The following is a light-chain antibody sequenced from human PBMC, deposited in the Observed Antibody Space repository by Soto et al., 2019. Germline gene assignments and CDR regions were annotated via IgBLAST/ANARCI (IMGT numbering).Light chain of an antibody. CDR2: GNS. Sequence: QLVLTQPPSVSGAPGQRVTISCTGSRSNIGAGYDVHWYQQLPGTAPKLLIYGNSNRPSGVPDRFSGSKSGTSASLAITGLQAEDEADYYCQSYDSSLRGVFGGGTKLTVL. J-gene: IGLJ2*01. CDR3: QSYDSSLRGV. CDR1: RSNIGAGYD. V-gene: IGLV1-40*01.